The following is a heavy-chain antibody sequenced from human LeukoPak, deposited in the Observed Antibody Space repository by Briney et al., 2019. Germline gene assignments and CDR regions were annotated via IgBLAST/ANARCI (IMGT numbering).Heavy chain of an antibody. Sequence: GGSLRLSCAASGFTFSSYGMHWVRQAPGKGLEWVAVIWYDGSNKYYADSVKGRFTISRDNSKNTLYLQMNSLRAEDTAVYYCARATYYYDSSVYYDAFDIWGQGTMVTVSS. CDR1: GFTFSSYG. CDR2: IWYDGSNK. D-gene: IGHD3-22*01. J-gene: IGHJ3*02. V-gene: IGHV3-33*01. CDR3: ARATYYYDSSVYYDAFDI.